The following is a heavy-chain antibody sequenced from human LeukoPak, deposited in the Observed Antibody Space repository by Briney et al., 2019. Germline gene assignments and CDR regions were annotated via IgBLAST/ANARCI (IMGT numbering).Heavy chain of an antibody. D-gene: IGHD2-21*02. Sequence: SQTLSLTCTVSGGSISSGSYYWSWIRQPAGKGLEWIGRISTSGSTNYNPSLKSRVTISVDTSKNQFSLKLSSVTAADTAVYYCAREVGSNCLKGMDVWGQGTTVTVSS. J-gene: IGHJ6*02. V-gene: IGHV4-61*02. CDR1: GGSISSGSYY. CDR3: AREVGSNCLKGMDV. CDR2: ISTSGST.